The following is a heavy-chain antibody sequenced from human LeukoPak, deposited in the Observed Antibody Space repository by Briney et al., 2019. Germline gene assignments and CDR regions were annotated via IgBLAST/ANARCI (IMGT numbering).Heavy chain of an antibody. D-gene: IGHD3-9*01. CDR3: ARDRDILTGYYCDY. CDR2: ISAYNGNT. Sequence: ASVKVSCKASGYTFTSYGISWVRHAPGQGLEWMGWISAYNGNTNYAQKLQGRVTMTTDTSTSTAYMELRSLRSDDTAVYYCARDRDILTGYYCDYWGQGTLVTVSS. V-gene: IGHV1-18*01. CDR1: GYTFTSYG. J-gene: IGHJ4*02.